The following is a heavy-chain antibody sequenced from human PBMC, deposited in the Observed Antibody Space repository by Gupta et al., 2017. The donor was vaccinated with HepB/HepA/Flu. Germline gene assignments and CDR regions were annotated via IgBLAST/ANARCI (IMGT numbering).Heavy chain of an antibody. CDR1: GYKFIDQY. CDR2: LNPNTGGT. Sequence: QVQLVQSGAEVKESGASVKVSCQAFGYKFIDQYIHWIRKAPGQGLEWMGWLNPNTGGTHFADKFQGRVTLTTDRSINTAYMELDSLRSDDTARYYCAIPYTTSSMYLYYILDVWGEGTAVTVSA. J-gene: IGHJ6*04. V-gene: IGHV1-2*02. D-gene: IGHD1-26*01. CDR3: AIPYTTSSMYLYYILDV.